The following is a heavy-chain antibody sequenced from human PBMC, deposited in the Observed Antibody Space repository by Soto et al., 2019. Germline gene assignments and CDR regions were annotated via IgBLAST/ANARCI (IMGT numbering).Heavy chain of an antibody. Sequence: QVQLQQWGAGLLKPSETLSLTCAVYGGSLSGYYWSWIRQPPGKGLEWIGEINRSGSTNYIPSLKSRVIISVDTSKNQFSLKLSSVTAADTAVYYCARRLLGGAATWGQGTLVTVSS. CDR2: INRSGST. CDR3: ARRLLGGAAT. CDR1: GGSLSGYY. J-gene: IGHJ5*02. D-gene: IGHD3-16*01. V-gene: IGHV4-34*01.